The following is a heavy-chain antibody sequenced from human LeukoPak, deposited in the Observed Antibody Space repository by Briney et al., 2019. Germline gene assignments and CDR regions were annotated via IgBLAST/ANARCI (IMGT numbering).Heavy chain of an antibody. CDR1: GGSISSYY. CDR3: ARAVTYYYGSGSYTDFDY. CDR2: IYYSGST. Sequence: TSETLSLTCTVSGGSISSYYWSWIRQPPGKGLEWIGYIYYSGSTNYNPSLKSRVTISVDTSKNQFSLKLSSVTAADTAVYYCARAVTYYYGSGSYTDFDYWGQGTLVTVSS. J-gene: IGHJ4*02. V-gene: IGHV4-59*01. D-gene: IGHD3-10*01.